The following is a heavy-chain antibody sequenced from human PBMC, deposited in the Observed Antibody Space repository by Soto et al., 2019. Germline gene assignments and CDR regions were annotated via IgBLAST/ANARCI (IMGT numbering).Heavy chain of an antibody. V-gene: IGHV1-69*06. CDR3: AREVGAMVSWFDP. Sequence: PGKVACKASGGTFRSHAISWVRQAPGQGLEWMGGIIPIFGTANYAQKFQGRVTITADKSTSTAYMELSSLRSEDTAVYYCAREVGAMVSWFDPWGQGTLVTVSS. J-gene: IGHJ5*02. CDR1: GGTFRSHA. CDR2: IIPIFGTA. D-gene: IGHD1-26*01.